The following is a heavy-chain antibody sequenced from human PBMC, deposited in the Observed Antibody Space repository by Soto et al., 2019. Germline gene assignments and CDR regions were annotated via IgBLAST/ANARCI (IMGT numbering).Heavy chain of an antibody. J-gene: IGHJ4*02. CDR2: INSDGSST. D-gene: IGHD6-13*01. CDR3: ARPTLHSSSWYYFDY. CDR1: GFTFSSYW. Sequence: GSLRLSCAASGFTFSSYWMHWVRQAPGKGLVWVSRINSDGSSTSYADSVKGRFTISRDNAKNTLYLQMNSLRAEDTAVYYCARPTLHSSSWYYFDYWGQGTLVTVSS. V-gene: IGHV3-74*01.